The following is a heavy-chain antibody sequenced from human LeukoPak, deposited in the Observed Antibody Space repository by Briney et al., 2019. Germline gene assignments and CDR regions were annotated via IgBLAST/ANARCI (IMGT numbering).Heavy chain of an antibody. CDR1: GCSISSGGYS. V-gene: IGHV4-30-2*01. CDR2: IYHSGST. Sequence: PSETLSLTCAVSGCSISSGGYSWRWIRQPPGKGLEWIVYIYHSGSTYYNPSLKSRVTISVDRSKNQFSLKLSSVTAADTAVYYCARVGWPHAFDIWGQGTMVTVSS. D-gene: IGHD2-15*01. J-gene: IGHJ3*02. CDR3: ARVGWPHAFDI.